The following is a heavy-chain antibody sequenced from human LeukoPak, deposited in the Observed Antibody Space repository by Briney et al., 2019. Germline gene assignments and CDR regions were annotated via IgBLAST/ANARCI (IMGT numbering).Heavy chain of an antibody. CDR3: ARDSSRYTYYDFWSGYYTDYYYYYMDV. V-gene: IGHV1-18*01. J-gene: IGHJ6*03. CDR2: ISAYNGNT. D-gene: IGHD3-3*01. CDR1: GYTFTSYG. Sequence: ASVKVSCKASGYTFTSYGISWVRQAPGQGLEWMGWISAYNGNTNYAQKLQGRVTMTTDTSTSTAYMELRSLRSGDTAVYYCARDSSRYTYYDFWSGYYTDYYYYYMDVWGKGTTVTVSS.